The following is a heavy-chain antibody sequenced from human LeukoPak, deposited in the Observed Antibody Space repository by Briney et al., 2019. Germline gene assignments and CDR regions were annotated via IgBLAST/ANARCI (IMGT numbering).Heavy chain of an antibody. J-gene: IGHJ4*02. V-gene: IGHV3-43*01. CDR3: AKERGSSGYFDY. D-gene: IGHD6-6*01. Sequence: GRFTISRDNSKNSLYPQMNSLRTEDTALYYCAKERGSSGYFDYWGQGTLVTVSS.